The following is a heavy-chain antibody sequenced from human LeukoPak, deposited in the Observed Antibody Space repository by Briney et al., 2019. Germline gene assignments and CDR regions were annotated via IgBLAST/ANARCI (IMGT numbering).Heavy chain of an antibody. D-gene: IGHD2/OR15-2a*01. V-gene: IGHV3-48*03. Sequence: GGSLRLSCAASKVTFSSYEMNWVRQAPGKGLEWVSYISSSGSTIYYADSVKGRFTISRDNVKKSLYLQVNSLRAEDTAVYYCARDLFLWGAFDIWGQGTMVTVSS. CDR2: ISSSGSTI. J-gene: IGHJ3*02. CDR3: ARDLFLWGAFDI. CDR1: KVTFSSYE.